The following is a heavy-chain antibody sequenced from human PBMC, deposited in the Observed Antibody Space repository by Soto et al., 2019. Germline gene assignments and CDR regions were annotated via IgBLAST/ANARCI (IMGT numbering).Heavy chain of an antibody. V-gene: IGHV5-10-1*01. J-gene: IGHJ4*02. Sequence: PGESLKISCKGSGYSFTSYWISWVRQMPGKGLEWMGRIDPSDSYTNYSPSFQGHVTISADKSISTAYLQWSSLKASDTAMYYCAREGGDYYDSSGYYGYWGQGTLVTVS. CDR3: AREGGDYYDSSGYYGY. CDR1: GYSFTSYW. D-gene: IGHD3-22*01. CDR2: IDPSDSYT.